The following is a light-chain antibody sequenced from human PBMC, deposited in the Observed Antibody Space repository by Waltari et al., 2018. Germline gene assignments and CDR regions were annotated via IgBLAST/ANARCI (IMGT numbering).Light chain of an antibody. Sequence: DIQMTQSPSSLSASVGDRATITCRASQNLRSYLNWYQQKPGKAPNLLIYAASNLQSGIPSRFSGGGSGTDFTLTISSLQPEDSATYYCQQSYSSPPHTFGQGTKLEIK. V-gene: IGKV1-39*01. CDR3: QQSYSSPPHT. J-gene: IGKJ2*01. CDR2: AAS. CDR1: QNLRSY.